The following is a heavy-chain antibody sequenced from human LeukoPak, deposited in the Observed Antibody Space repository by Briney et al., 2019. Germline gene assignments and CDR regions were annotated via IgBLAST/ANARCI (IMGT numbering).Heavy chain of an antibody. CDR3: ARDGGDPSFDY. D-gene: IGHD3-16*01. V-gene: IGHV4-4*07. Sequence: SETLSLTCTVSGGSISSYYWSWIRQPAGKGLEWIGRIYSGGSTDYSPSLKSRVTMSVDTSKNQFSLKMSSVTAADTAVYYCARDGGDPSFDYWGQGTLVTVSS. CDR1: GGSISSYY. J-gene: IGHJ4*02. CDR2: IYSGGST.